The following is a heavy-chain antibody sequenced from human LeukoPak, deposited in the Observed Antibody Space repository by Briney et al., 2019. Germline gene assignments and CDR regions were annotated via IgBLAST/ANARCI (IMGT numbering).Heavy chain of an antibody. CDR1: GGSFNGYY. J-gene: IGHJ4*02. V-gene: IGHV4-34*01. CDR3: ARLVGASSGNYFDS. D-gene: IGHD1-26*01. CDR2: IHHSGST. Sequence: PSETLSLTCAVYGGSFNGYYWSWIGQPPGKGLEWIGEIHHSGSTNYNPSLKSRVTISVDTSKNQFSLKLSSATAADTAVYYCARLVGASSGNYFDSWGQGTLVTVSS.